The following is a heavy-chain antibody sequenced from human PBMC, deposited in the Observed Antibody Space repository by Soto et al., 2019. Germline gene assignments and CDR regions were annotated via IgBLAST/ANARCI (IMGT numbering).Heavy chain of an antibody. CDR2: INPSGGST. J-gene: IGHJ4*02. D-gene: IGHD3-10*01. Sequence: GASVKVSCKASGYTFTSYYMHWVRQAPGQGLEWMGIINPSGGSTSYAQKFQGRVTMTRDTSTSTVYMELSSLRSEDTAVYYCARGITMVRGAPRWFFDYWGQGTLVTVSS. V-gene: IGHV1-46*03. CDR1: GYTFTSYY. CDR3: ARGITMVRGAPRWFFDY.